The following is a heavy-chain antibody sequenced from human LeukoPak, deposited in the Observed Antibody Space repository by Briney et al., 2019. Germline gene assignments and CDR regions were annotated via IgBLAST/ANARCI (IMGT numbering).Heavy chain of an antibody. J-gene: IGHJ4*02. CDR1: GDSVSTNSAA. CDR3: ARGDIALDY. Sequence: SQTLTLTCAIAGDSVSTNSAAWNWIRQSPSRGLEWLGRTYYKSKWYNNYAVSVKSRITINPDTSKNQFSLHLNSVTPEDTAVYYCARGDIALDYWGQGALVTVSS. CDR2: TYYKSKWYN. V-gene: IGHV6-1*01. D-gene: IGHD5-12*01.